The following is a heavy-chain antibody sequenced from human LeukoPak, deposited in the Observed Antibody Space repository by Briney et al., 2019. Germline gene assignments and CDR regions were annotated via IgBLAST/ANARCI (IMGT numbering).Heavy chain of an antibody. Sequence: SVKVSCKASGGTFSSYAISWVRQAPGQGLEWMGGIIPIFGTANYAQKFQGRVTITADESTSTAYMELSSLRSEDTAVYYCARVADIVVVPAAAGYYGMDVWGQGTTVAVSS. CDR3: ARVADIVVVPAAAGYYGMDV. D-gene: IGHD2-2*01. V-gene: IGHV1-69*13. J-gene: IGHJ6*02. CDR1: GGTFSSYA. CDR2: IIPIFGTA.